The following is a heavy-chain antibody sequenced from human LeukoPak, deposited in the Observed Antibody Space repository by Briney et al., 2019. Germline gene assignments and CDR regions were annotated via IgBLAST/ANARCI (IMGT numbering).Heavy chain of an antibody. CDR1: GYTFTDYY. V-gene: IGHV1-2*02. D-gene: IGHD1/OR15-1a*01. J-gene: IGHJ3*01. CDR3: AREFRTTTWSYDAFDL. CDR2: INPTSGGT. Sequence: GASVKVSCKACGYTFTDYYMHWVRQDPGQGLEWVGWINPTSGGTNYAQKFQDRVTMTRDTSNNTSYMELSRLRSDDTAVYYCAREFRTTTWSYDAFDLWGQGTMVTVSS.